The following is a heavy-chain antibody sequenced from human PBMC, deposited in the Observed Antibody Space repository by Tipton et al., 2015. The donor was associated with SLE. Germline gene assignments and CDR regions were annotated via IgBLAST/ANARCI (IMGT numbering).Heavy chain of an antibody. CDR2: IYYSGST. Sequence: TLSLTCTVSGGPISSSSYYWGWIRQPPGKGLEWIGSIYYSGSTYYNPSLKSRVTISVDTSKHQFSLKLSSVTAADTAVYYCARLSGGDYHYYMGVWGKGTTVTVSS. CDR1: GGPISSSSYY. V-gene: IGHV4-39*07. D-gene: IGHD7-27*01. J-gene: IGHJ6*03. CDR3: ARLSGGDYHYYMGV.